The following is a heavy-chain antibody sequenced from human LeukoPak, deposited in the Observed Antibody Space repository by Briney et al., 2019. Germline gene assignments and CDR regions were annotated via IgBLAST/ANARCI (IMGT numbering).Heavy chain of an antibody. V-gene: IGHV1-18*01. CDR3: AKDIHPGLDSGASCCFDY. CDR2: VSGYNGDT. Sequence: GASVKVSCKTSGYTFSRHGITWVRQAPGQGPEWMGWVSGYNGDTNYAKSVRDRVTMTTDTSTNTAYMELRSLRSDDTAVYYCAKDIHPGLDSGASCCFDYWGQGTPVTVSS. D-gene: IGHD6-19*01. CDR1: GYTFSRHG. J-gene: IGHJ4*02.